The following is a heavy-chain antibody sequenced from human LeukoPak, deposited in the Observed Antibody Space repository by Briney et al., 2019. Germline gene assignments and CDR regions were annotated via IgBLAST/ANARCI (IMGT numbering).Heavy chain of an antibody. D-gene: IGHD2-15*01. CDR2: IYPGDSET. CDR1: GYRFGSYW. V-gene: IGHV5-51*01. Sequence: GESLKISCKGSGYRFGSYWIGWVRQMPGKGLEWMGIIYPGDSETRYSPSFQGQVTISADKSISTAYLQWSSLKASDTAMYYCVRALGYCSSGSCYCYDYWGQGTLVTVSS. J-gene: IGHJ4*02. CDR3: VRALGYCSSGSCYCYDY.